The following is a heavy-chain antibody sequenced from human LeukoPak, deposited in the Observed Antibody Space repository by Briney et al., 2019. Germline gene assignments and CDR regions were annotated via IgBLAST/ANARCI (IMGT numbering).Heavy chain of an antibody. CDR1: GFTFSSYA. CDR3: ARNSSSSPFDY. D-gene: IGHD6-6*01. CDR2: ISSNGGST. J-gene: IGHJ4*02. V-gene: IGHV3-64*01. Sequence: GGSLRLSCAASGFTFSSYAMHWVRQAPGKGLEYVSAISSNGGSTYYANSVKGRFTISRDNSKNTLYLQMGSLRAEDMAVYYCARNSSSSPFDYWGQGTLVTVSS.